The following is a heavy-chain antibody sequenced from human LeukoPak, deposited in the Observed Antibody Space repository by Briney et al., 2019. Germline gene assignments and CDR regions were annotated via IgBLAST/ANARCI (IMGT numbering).Heavy chain of an antibody. J-gene: IGHJ6*02. Sequence: GGSLRLSCAASGFIFSSSWMNWVRQAPGKGLEWVANIKPDGSGKYYVDSVKGRFTISRDNAKNSVSLQMNSLRTEDTAVYYCLRGMDVWGQGTTVTVSS. CDR3: LRGMDV. V-gene: IGHV3-7*01. CDR1: GFIFSSSW. CDR2: IKPDGSGK.